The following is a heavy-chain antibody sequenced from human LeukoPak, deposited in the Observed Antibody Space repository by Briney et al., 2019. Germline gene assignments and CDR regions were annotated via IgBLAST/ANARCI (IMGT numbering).Heavy chain of an antibody. Sequence: RASETLSLTCTVSGGSISSGGYYWSWIRQHPGKGLEWIGYIYYSGSTYYNPSLKSRVTISVDTSKNQFSLKLSSVTAADTAVYYCARSGQGGWYSLYLDYWGRGTLVTVSS. D-gene: IGHD6-19*01. CDR1: GGSISSGGYY. CDR3: ARSGQGGWYSLYLDY. V-gene: IGHV4-31*03. CDR2: IYYSGST. J-gene: IGHJ4*02.